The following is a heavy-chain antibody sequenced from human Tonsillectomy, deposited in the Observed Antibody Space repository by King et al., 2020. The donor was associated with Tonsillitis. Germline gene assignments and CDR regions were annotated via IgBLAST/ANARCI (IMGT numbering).Heavy chain of an antibody. J-gene: IGHJ4*02. CDR2: ISYDGSNK. CDR1: GFTFNTYG. V-gene: IGHV3-30*18. Sequence: VQLVESGGGVVQPGRSQRLSCVVSGFTFNTYGMHWVRQAPGKGLEWVAVISYDGSNKYYADSVKGRFTISRDNSNNTLYLEMNSLRDEDTAVYHCAQGRHDYVWGSLPHDYWGQGTLVTVSS. D-gene: IGHD3-16*01. CDR3: AQGRHDYVWGSLPHDY.